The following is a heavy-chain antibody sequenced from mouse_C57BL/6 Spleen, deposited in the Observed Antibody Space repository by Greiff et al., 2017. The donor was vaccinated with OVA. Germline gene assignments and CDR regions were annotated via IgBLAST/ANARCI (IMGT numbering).Heavy chain of an antibody. CDR1: GYSITSGYD. Sequence: ESGPGMVKPSQSLSLTCTVTGYSITSGYDWHWIRHFPGNKLEWMGYISYSGSTNYNPSLKSRISITHDTSKNHFFLKVNSVTTEDTATYYCAREGYYGNFDVWGTGTTVTVSS. D-gene: IGHD1-1*01. CDR2: ISYSGST. V-gene: IGHV3-1*01. J-gene: IGHJ1*03. CDR3: AREGYYGNFDV.